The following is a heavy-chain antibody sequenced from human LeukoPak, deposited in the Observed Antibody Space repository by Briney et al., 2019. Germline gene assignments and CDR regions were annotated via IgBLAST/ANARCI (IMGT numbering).Heavy chain of an antibody. Sequence: WSLRLSCAGSRFTFSEYWMTWVRQTPGQGLEWVANVNKDGNQQQYGASVKGRFTISKANSKNSMYLQLNSLRAEDTGVYYCVRNRGWYALDMWGQGTMVTASS. CDR3: VRNRGWYALDM. D-gene: IGHD6-19*01. V-gene: IGHV3-7*01. CDR2: VNKDGNQQ. J-gene: IGHJ3*02. CDR1: RFTFSEYW.